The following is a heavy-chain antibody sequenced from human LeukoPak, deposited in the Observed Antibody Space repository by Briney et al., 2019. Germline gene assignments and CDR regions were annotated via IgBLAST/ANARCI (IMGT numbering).Heavy chain of an antibody. Sequence: GGSLRLSCAASGFTFSSYAIHWVRQAPGKGLEWVALISYDGSNKYYADSVKGRFTISRDNSKNTLYLQMNSLGAEDTAVYYCARATTAAYYFDYWGQGTLVTVSS. CDR3: ARATTAAYYFDY. CDR2: ISYDGSNK. V-gene: IGHV3-30*04. J-gene: IGHJ4*02. CDR1: GFTFSSYA. D-gene: IGHD6-13*01.